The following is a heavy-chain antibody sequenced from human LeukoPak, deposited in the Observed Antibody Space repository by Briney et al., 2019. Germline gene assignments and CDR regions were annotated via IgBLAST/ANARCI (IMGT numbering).Heavy chain of an antibody. V-gene: IGHV4-39*02. J-gene: IGHJ5*02. CDR3: ARTLSARDWFDP. Sequence: SETLSLTCSVSSRSIDTTIYLWGWIRQPPGKGLEWNGNIYYNEDTYYNPSLECRVTLSLDTSKNRFSLRLGSVTAADTAVYYWARTLSARDWFDPWGQGTLVTVSS. D-gene: IGHD3-3*02. CDR2: IYYNEDT. CDR1: SRSIDTTIYL.